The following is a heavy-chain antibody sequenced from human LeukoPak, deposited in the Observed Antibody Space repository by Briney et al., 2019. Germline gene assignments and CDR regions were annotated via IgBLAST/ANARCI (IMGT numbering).Heavy chain of an antibody. CDR3: AKDWAYYYGSGSLDY. D-gene: IGHD3-10*01. Sequence: GRSLRLSWAASGFTFDDYAMHWVRQAPGKGLEWVSGISWNSGSIGYADSVKGRFTISRDNAKNSLYLQMNSLRAEDTALYYCAKDWAYYYGSGSLDYWGQGTLVTVSS. V-gene: IGHV3-9*01. J-gene: IGHJ4*02. CDR2: ISWNSGSI. CDR1: GFTFDDYA.